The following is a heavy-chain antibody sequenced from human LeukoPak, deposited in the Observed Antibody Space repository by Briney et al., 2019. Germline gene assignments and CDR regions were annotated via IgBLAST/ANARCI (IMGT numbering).Heavy chain of an antibody. CDR1: GFPFSSYP. J-gene: IGHJ4*02. V-gene: IGHV3-23*01. CDR3: AKGLHRGDY. D-gene: IGHD4-11*01. Sequence: GGSLRLSWAGSGFPFSSYPISWVRQPPGKGLEWVSAITASGDSTYYADSVKGRFTISRDNSRNTLYLQMNSLRAEDTAVYYCAKGLHRGDYWGQGTLVTVSS. CDR2: ITASGDST.